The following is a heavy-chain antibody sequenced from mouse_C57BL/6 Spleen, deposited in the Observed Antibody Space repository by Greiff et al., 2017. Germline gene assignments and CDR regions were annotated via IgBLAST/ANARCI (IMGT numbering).Heavy chain of an antibody. Sequence: QVTLKECGPGILQSSQTLSLTCSFSGFSLSTSGMGVSWIRQPSGKGLEWLAHIYWDDDKRYNPSLKSRLTISKDTSRNQVFLKITSVDTADTATYYCARMRYDYDDYWGQGTTLTVSS. CDR2: IYWDDDK. V-gene: IGHV8-12*01. J-gene: IGHJ2*01. D-gene: IGHD2-4*01. CDR3: ARMRYDYDDY. CDR1: GFSLSTSGMG.